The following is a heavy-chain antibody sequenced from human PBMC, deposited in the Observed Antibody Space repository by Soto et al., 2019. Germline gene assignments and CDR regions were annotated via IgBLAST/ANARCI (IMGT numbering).Heavy chain of an antibody. D-gene: IGHD3-16*02. CDR2: INHSGSA. Sequence: SETLSLTCTVFGGFTDNFYWSWIRQSPGKALEWIGEINHSGSANYIPSLRSRVTISVDTSKNQFSLKLNSVTAADTAVYYCARGRLHLGELSFNYLDFWGQGTLVTVSS. J-gene: IGHJ4*02. CDR3: ARGRLHLGELSFNYLDF. CDR1: GGFTDNFY. V-gene: IGHV4-34*01.